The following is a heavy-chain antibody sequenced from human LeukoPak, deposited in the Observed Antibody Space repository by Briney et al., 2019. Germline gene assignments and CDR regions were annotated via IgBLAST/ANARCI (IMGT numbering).Heavy chain of an antibody. J-gene: IGHJ3*02. CDR1: GFTFSSYA. D-gene: IGHD5-18*01. Sequence: GGSLRLSCAASGFTFSSYAMHWVRQAPGKGLEWVAVISYDGSNKYYADSVKGRFTISRRNSKNTLYLQMNSLRAEDTAVYYCARPGYSYGHDAFDIWGQGTMVTVSS. V-gene: IGHV3-30*14. CDR3: ARPGYSYGHDAFDI. CDR2: ISYDGSNK.